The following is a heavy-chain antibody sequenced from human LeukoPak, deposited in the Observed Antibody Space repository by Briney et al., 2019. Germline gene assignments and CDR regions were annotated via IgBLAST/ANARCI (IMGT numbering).Heavy chain of an antibody. J-gene: IGHJ4*02. Sequence: ASVKVSCKASGYTFTDYYMHWVRQAPGPGFEWMGWFNPNDGDTNYAQKFQGRVTMTRDTSISTAHMEVSRLRSDDTAVYYCARANFLYCSSTTCLFDYWGQGTLVTVSS. CDR2: FNPNDGDT. CDR1: GYTFTDYY. D-gene: IGHD2-2*01. V-gene: IGHV1-2*02. CDR3: ARANFLYCSSTTCLFDY.